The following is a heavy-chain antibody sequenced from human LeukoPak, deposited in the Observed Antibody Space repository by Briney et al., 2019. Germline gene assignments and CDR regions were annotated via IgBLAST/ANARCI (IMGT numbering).Heavy chain of an antibody. CDR2: VYHGGST. V-gene: IGHV4-38-2*02. CDR1: DFSIKSADY. Sequence: PSETLSLTCTVSDFSIKSADYWGWIRQPPGKGLEWIGSVYHGGSTYYNPSLKSRVTISLDASRQQFSLKVTSVTAADTAVYYCARVVGAGLYYFDYWGQGTLVTVSS. J-gene: IGHJ4*02. D-gene: IGHD1-26*01. CDR3: ARVVGAGLYYFDY.